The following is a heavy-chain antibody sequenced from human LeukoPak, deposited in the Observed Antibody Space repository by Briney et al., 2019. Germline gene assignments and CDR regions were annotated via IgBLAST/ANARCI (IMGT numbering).Heavy chain of an antibody. CDR2: IYYRAST. D-gene: IGHD3-10*01. CDR3: ARSVRGVARSYFQH. J-gene: IGHJ1*01. V-gene: IGHV4-39*07. Sequence: GSIYYRASTYYNPSLKSRVTISVDTSKNQFSLKLSSVTAADTAVYYCARSVRGVARSYFQHWGQGTLVTVSS.